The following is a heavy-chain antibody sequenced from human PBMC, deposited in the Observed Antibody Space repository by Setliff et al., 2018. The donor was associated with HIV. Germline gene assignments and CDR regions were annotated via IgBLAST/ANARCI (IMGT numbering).Heavy chain of an antibody. D-gene: IGHD5-18*01. V-gene: IGHV4-4*08. CDR3: ARSPGVDTNMAFDL. Sequence: SETLSLTCTVSGGSIINNFWGWIRLPPGKGLEWIGHIYSSGSAEYNPSLKSRVTMSVDASKSQFSLRLTSVTAADAAVYFCARSPGVDTNMAFDLWGQGSLVTVSS. J-gene: IGHJ4*01. CDR2: IYSSGSA. CDR1: GGSIINNF.